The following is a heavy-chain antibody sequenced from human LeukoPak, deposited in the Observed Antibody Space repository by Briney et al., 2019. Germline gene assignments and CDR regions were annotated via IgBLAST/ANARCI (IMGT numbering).Heavy chain of an antibody. Sequence: SVKVSLKSSGGTFSIYTISWVRQGPGQGLEWMGSIIPMCGVANYAQKFQGRVTIIADKSPSTAYMELSSLRSEDTAVYYCARDIRVDYGQYCYGMYVWGQGTTVTVSS. J-gene: IGHJ6*02. CDR3: ARDIRVDYGQYCYGMYV. D-gene: IGHD4-17*01. CDR2: IIPMCGVA. CDR1: GGTFSIYT. V-gene: IGHV1-69*04.